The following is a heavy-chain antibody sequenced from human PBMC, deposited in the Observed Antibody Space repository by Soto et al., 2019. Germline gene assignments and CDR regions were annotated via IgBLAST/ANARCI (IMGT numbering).Heavy chain of an antibody. CDR2: INHSGST. J-gene: IGHJ6*02. V-gene: IGHV4-34*01. CDR1: VGSFSGYY. Sequence: SETLSLTCAVYVGSFSGYYWSWIRQPPGKGLEWIGEINHSGSTNYNPSLKSRVTISVDTSKNQFSLKLSSVTAADTAMYYCARRSEYHYGSGKYYGLDVWGQGTTVTVSS. D-gene: IGHD3-10*01. CDR3: ARRSEYHYGSGKYYGLDV.